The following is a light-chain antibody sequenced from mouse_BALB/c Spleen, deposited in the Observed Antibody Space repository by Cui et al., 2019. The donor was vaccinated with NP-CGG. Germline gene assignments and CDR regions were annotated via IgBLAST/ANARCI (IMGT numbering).Light chain of an antibody. Sequence: QPVVTQESALTTSPGETVTLTCRSSTGAVTTSNYANWVQEKPDHLFTGLIGGTNNRPPGVPARFSGSLIGDKAALTITGAQTEDEAIYFCALWYSNHWVFGGGTKLTGL. CDR3: ALWYSNHWV. CDR1: TGAVTTSNY. CDR2: GTN. V-gene: IGLV1*01. J-gene: IGLJ1*01.